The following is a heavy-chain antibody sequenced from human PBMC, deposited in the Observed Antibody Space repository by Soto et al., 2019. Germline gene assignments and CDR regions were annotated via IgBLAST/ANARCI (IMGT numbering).Heavy chain of an antibody. CDR1: GYTFTGYY. Sequence: ASVKVSCKASGYTFTGYYMHWVRQAPGQGLEWMGWINPNSGGTNYAQKFQGRVTMTRDTSISTAYMELSSLRAEDTAVYYCAKDTTNFWSGYLDYWGQGTLVTVSS. V-gene: IGHV1-2*02. D-gene: IGHD3-3*01. CDR2: INPNSGGT. CDR3: AKDTTNFWSGYLDY. J-gene: IGHJ4*02.